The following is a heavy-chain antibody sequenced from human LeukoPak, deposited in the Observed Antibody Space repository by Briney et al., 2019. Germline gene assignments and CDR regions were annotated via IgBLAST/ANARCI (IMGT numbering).Heavy chain of an antibody. CDR2: INPNSGGT. J-gene: IGHJ3*02. Sequence: ASVKVSCKASGYTFTGYYMHWVRQAPGQGLEWMGWINPNSGGTNYAQKFQGRVTMTRDTSISTAYMELSRLRSDDTAVYYCARGLGGSYGAFDIWGQGTMVTVSS. CDR3: ARGLGGSYGAFDI. V-gene: IGHV1-2*02. D-gene: IGHD1-26*01. CDR1: GYTFTGYY.